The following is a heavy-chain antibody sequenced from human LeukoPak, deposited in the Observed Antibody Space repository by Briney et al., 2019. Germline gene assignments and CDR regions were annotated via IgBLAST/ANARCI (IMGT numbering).Heavy chain of an antibody. J-gene: IGHJ4*02. Sequence: PSETLSLTCTVYGGSFSGYYWSWIRQPPGKGLEWIGEINHSGSTNYNPSPKSRVTISVDSSKNQFSLKLSSVTAADTAVYYCARGPRYYGSGSFGYWGQGTLVTVSS. V-gene: IGHV4-34*01. CDR3: ARGPRYYGSGSFGY. D-gene: IGHD3-10*01. CDR1: GGSFSGYY. CDR2: INHSGST.